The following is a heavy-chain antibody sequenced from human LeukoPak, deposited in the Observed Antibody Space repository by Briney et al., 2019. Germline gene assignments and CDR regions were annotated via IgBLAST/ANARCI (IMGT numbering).Heavy chain of an antibody. D-gene: IGHD3-10*01. Sequence: PSETLSLTCAVSGGSISGTNWWSWVRQPPGKGLEWIGEIYYSGSTNYNPTLKSRVTILVDKSKNQFSLKLSCVTAADTAVYYCARDYYGSGSKGTYFDYWGQGTLVTVSS. CDR1: GGSISGTNW. J-gene: IGHJ4*02. CDR3: ARDYYGSGSKGTYFDY. CDR2: IYYSGST. V-gene: IGHV4-4*02.